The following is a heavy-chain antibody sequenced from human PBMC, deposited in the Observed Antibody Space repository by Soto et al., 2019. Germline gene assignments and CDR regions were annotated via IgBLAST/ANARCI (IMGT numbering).Heavy chain of an antibody. D-gene: IGHD3-16*01. CDR2: AHYSGST. V-gene: IGHV4-4*02. CDR1: GDSTSNSNW. Sequence: QVQLQESGPGLVKPSGTLSLTCAVSGDSTSNSNWWSWVRQPPGKGLEWIGEAHYSGSTNYNPSLKSRDSISIDMSKNQISLKLSSVTAADTAVYYCARRIYGDWYFDLWGRGTLVTVTS. J-gene: IGHJ2*01. CDR3: ARRIYGDWYFDL.